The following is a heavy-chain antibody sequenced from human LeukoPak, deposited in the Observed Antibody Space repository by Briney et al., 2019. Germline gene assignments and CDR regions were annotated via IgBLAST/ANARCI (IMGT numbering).Heavy chain of an antibody. CDR1: GFTFSNYG. CDR2: LVYDGSNE. CDR3: AKGSPPGSGNYPFDL. J-gene: IGHJ5*02. Sequence: GGSLRLSCVASGFTFSNYGMHWVRQAPGKGLEWVTFLVYDGSNEYYTDSVKGRFTISRDSSKNTLYLQMNSLRAEDTAVYYCAKGSPPGSGNYPFDLWGQGTLVTVSS. V-gene: IGHV3-30*02. D-gene: IGHD1-26*01.